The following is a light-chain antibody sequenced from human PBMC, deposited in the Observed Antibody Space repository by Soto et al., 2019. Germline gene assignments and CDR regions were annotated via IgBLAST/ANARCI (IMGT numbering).Light chain of an antibody. V-gene: IGLV1-44*01. CDR2: SNN. CDR3: AAWDDSLNGRVV. Sequence: QSLLTQPPSASGTPGQRITISCSGSSSNIGNNAVNWYQQLPGTAPKLLIYSNNPRPSGVPDRFSGSKSGTSASLAISGLQSEDEADYYCAAWDDSLNGRVVFGGGTKVTVL. CDR1: SSNIGNNA. J-gene: IGLJ2*01.